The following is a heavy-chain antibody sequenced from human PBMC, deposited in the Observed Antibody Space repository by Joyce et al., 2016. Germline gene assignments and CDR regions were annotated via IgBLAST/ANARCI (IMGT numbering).Heavy chain of an antibody. V-gene: IGHV1-18*04. CDR2: ISAYNGNT. CDR1: NYDFRSHG. Sequence: QVQLTQSGDEVKKPGASVTVACKASNYDFRSHGISCVRQAPGQGLEWMGWISAYNGNTRYAQKFQDRVTMTTATSTTTVYMKLGSLKSDDTARYYCAREGMATVPLEFWGQGTQVTVSS. CDR3: AREGMATVPLEF. D-gene: IGHD5-24*01. J-gene: IGHJ4*02.